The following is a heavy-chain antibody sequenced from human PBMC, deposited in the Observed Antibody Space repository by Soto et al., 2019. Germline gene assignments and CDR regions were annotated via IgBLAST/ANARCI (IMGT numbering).Heavy chain of an antibody. CDR1: GGSISSGGYS. V-gene: IGHV4-30-2*01. CDR2: IYHSGST. CDR3: ARESESGAFDI. Sequence: SETLSLTCAVSGGSISSGGYSWSWIRQPPGKGLEWIGYIYHSGSTYYNPSLKSRVTISVDRSKNQFSLKLSSVTAADTAVYYCARESESGAFDIWGQGTMVTVSS. J-gene: IGHJ3*02.